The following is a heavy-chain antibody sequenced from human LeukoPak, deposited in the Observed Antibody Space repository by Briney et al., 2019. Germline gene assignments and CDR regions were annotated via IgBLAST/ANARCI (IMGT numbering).Heavy chain of an antibody. CDR1: GGSISRSSNY. CDR2: VYYSGSA. V-gene: IGHV4-39*07. D-gene: IGHD2-15*01. Sequence: PSETLSLTCTVSGGSISRSSNYWGWIRQPPGKGPEWIGTVYYSGSATYNPSLRSRVTISVDTSKNQFSLKLSSVTAADTAVYYCTRRPYCSGGSCYGTGAWFDPWGQGTLVTVSS. CDR3: TRRPYCSGGSCYGTGAWFDP. J-gene: IGHJ5*02.